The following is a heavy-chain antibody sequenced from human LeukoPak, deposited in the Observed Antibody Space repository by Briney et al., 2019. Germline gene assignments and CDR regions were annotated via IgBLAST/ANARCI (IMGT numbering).Heavy chain of an antibody. CDR3: ARSRANYYDSSGWNWFDP. CDR1: GGSISSSSYY. CDR2: VFYSGST. D-gene: IGHD3-22*01. V-gene: IGHV4-39*07. Sequence: SETLSLTCTVSGGSISSSSYYWGWIRQPPGTGLEWIGSVFYSGSTNYNPSLKSRVTISVDTSKNQFSLKLSSVTAADTAVYYCARSRANYYDSSGWNWFDPWGQGTLVTVSS. J-gene: IGHJ5*02.